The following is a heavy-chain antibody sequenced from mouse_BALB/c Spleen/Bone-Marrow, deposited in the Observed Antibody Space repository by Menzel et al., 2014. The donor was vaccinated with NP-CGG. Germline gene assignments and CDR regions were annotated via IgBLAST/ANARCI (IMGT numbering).Heavy chain of an antibody. Sequence: QVQLQQSGAELAKPGASVKMSCKASGHTFTSYWMHWVKQRPGQGLEWIGYINPSTGYTEYNQKFKDKATLTADKSSSTAYMQLSSLTSEDSAVYYYARYDGYEAYWGQGTLVTVSA. D-gene: IGHD2-3*01. CDR2: INPSTGYT. CDR3: ARYDGYEAY. CDR1: GHTFTSYW. V-gene: IGHV1-7*01. J-gene: IGHJ3*01.